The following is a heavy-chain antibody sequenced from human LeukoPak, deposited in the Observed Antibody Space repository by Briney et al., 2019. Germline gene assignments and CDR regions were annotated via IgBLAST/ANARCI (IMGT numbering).Heavy chain of an antibody. CDR3: ARESGSYSGVDY. D-gene: IGHD1-26*01. V-gene: IGHV3-33*01. J-gene: IGHJ4*02. Sequence: GGSLRLSCAASGFTFSSYGMHWVRQAPGKGLEWVAVIWYDESNKYYADSVKGRFTISRDNAKNSLYLQMNSLRAEDTAAYYCARESGSYSGVDYWGQGTLVTVSS. CDR2: IWYDESNK. CDR1: GFTFSSYG.